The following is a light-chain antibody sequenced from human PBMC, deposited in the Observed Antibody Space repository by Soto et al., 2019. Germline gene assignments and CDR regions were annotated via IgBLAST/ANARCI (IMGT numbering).Light chain of an antibody. CDR2: ATS. J-gene: IGKJ4*01. CDR1: QSVGNN. V-gene: IGKV3-15*01. CDR3: QQYGDWPLT. Sequence: EIVGTQSPATLSVSPGERATLSCRASQSVGNNFAWYQQKPGQAPKLIIFATSTRATRVPARFSGSGSVTEFTLTISSLQSEDFAVYYCQQYGDWPLTFGGGAKVEIE.